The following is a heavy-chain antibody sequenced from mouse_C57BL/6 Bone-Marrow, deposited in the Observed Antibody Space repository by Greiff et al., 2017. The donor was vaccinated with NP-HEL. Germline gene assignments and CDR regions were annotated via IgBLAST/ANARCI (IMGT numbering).Heavy chain of an antibody. CDR2: ISSGGSYT. V-gene: IGHV5-6*01. J-gene: IGHJ4*01. Sequence: EVKLMESGGDLVKPGGSLKLSCAASGFTFSSYGMSWVRQTPDKRLEWVATISSGGSYTYYPDSVKGRFTISRDNAKNTLYLQMSSLKSEDTAMYYCARHENFTTVVATYAMDYWGQGTSVTVSS. D-gene: IGHD1-1*01. CDR3: ARHENFTTVVATYAMDY. CDR1: GFTFSSYG.